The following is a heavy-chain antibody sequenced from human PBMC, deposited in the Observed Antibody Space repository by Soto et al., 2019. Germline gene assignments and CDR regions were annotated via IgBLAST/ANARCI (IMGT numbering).Heavy chain of an antibody. Sequence: PSETLSLTCTVSGGSISSGGYYWSWIRQHPGKGLEWIGYIYYSGSTYYNPSLKSRVTISVDTSKNQFSLKLSSVTAADTAVYYCASSRLISTSCSYWGQGTLVTVSS. D-gene: IGHD2-2*01. CDR2: IYYSGST. J-gene: IGHJ4*02. CDR1: GGSISSGGYY. V-gene: IGHV4-31*03. CDR3: ASSRLISTSCSY.